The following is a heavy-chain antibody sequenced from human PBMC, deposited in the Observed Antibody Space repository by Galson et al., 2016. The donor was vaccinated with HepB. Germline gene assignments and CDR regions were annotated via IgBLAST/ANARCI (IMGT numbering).Heavy chain of an antibody. CDR2: IIPIFDSP. J-gene: IGHJ6*01. Sequence: AEVKKPGASVKVSCKASGGTFRSYGVSWVRQAPGQGLEWMGGIIPIFDSPNYAQKFQGRVTITADQSTSTAYMELRSLSSEDTAVYYCATDSWQDTAIGMGVRGQGTTVTGSS. V-gene: IGHV1-69*13. CDR3: ATDSWQDTAIGMGV. D-gene: IGHD5-18*01. CDR1: GGTFRSYG.